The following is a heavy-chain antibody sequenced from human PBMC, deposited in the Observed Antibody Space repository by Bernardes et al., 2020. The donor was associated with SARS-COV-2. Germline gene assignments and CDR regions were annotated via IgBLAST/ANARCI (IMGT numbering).Heavy chain of an antibody. V-gene: IGHV3-33*01. D-gene: IGHD4-17*01. CDR1: GFTFSGHG. J-gene: IGHJ4*02. Sequence: GGSLRLSCAASGFTFSGHGMHWVRRAPGKGLEWVGGIWYDGSKKYYADSVKGRFSISRDDSKSTLYLEMNSLRAEDTALYYCARADTVGYGDLSWYLDYWGQGTLVTVSS. CDR2: IWYDGSKK. CDR3: ARADTVGYGDLSWYLDY.